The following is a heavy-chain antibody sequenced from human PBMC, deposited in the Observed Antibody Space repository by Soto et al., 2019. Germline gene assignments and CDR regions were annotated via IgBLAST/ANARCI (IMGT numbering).Heavy chain of an antibody. V-gene: IGHV3-30*01. J-gene: IGHJ4*02. CDR3: VVSVFSFDY. CDR2: ISYDGTNE. D-gene: IGHD2-8*01. Sequence: HVQLVGSGGGVVQPGRSLRLSCAASGFTFSTSARHWVRQAPGKGLEWVAVISYDGTNEHYEDSVKGRFTVSRDNSRNSLSLQMNSLRPEDTAIYYCVVSVFSFDYWGQGSLVTVSS. CDR1: GFTFSTSA.